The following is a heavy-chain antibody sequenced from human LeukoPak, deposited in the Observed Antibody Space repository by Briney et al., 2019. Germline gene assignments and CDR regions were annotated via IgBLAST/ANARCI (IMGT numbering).Heavy chain of an antibody. CDR1: GGSTSSSNW. D-gene: IGHD4-23*01. CDR3: ARGGGYRFDY. Sequence: SGTLSLTCAVSGGSTSSSNWWSWVRQPPEKGLEWIGEIYHSGSTNYNPSLKSRVTVSVDKSKNQFSLNLTSVTAADTAVYYCARGGGYRFDYWGQGTLLTVSS. J-gene: IGHJ4*02. V-gene: IGHV4-4*02. CDR2: IYHSGST.